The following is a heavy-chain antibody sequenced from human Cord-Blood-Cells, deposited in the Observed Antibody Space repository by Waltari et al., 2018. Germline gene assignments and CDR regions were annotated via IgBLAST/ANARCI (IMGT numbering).Heavy chain of an antibody. CDR1: GGSISSKSYY. J-gene: IGHJ3*02. D-gene: IGHD6-19*01. CDR2: IYYSGCT. V-gene: IGHV4-39*01. CDR3: AGRVAGNALDI. Sequence: QLPLQESGPGLVKPSEPLSLTCTVTGGSISSKSYYWGCIRQPPARGLEWIGSIYYSGCTYANPSLKSRLAISVDTSKNQFSLKLSSGTAADTAVYYCAGRVAGNALDIWGQGTMVTVSS.